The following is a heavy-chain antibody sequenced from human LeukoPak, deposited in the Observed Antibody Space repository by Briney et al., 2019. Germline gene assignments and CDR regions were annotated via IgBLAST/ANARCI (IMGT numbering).Heavy chain of an antibody. Sequence: GASVKVSCKASGYTFTSYDINWVRQATGQGLEWMGWMNPNSGNTGYAQKFQGRVTITRNTSISTAYMELSSLRSEDTAVYYCARGPYYYGSGSYYGPYYMDVWGKGTTVTVSS. CDR2: MNPNSGNT. J-gene: IGHJ6*03. V-gene: IGHV1-8*03. CDR1: GYTFTSYD. D-gene: IGHD3-10*01. CDR3: ARGPYYYGSGSYYGPYYMDV.